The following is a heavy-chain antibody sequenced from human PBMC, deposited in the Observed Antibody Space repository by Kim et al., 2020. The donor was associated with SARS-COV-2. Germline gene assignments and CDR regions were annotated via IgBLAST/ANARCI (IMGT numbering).Heavy chain of an antibody. CDR2: IYYSGST. CDR3: ARHSPYSSGNPPWDY. V-gene: IGHV4-39*01. CDR1: GGSISSSSYY. D-gene: IGHD6-19*01. Sequence: SETLSLTCTVSGGSISSSSYYWGWIRQPPGKGLEWIGSIYYSGSTYYNPSLKSRVTISVDTSKNQFSLKLSSVTAADTAVYYCARHSPYSSGNPPWDYWGQGTLVTVSS. J-gene: IGHJ4*02.